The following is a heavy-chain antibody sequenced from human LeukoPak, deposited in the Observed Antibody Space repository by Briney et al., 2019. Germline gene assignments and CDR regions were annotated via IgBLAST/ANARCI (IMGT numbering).Heavy chain of an antibody. CDR3: PTDVGSDSSGYYDFDH. CDR1: GFTFSNAW. D-gene: IGHD3-22*01. V-gene: IGHV3-15*01. CDR2: IKSNTDGGTT. J-gene: IGHJ4*02. Sequence: GGSLRLSCAASGFTFSNAWMSWVRQAPGKGLEWVARIKSNTDGGTTEYAAPVKGRFTISRDDSKNTLFLQMNSLKTEDTAVSYCPTDVGSDSSGYYDFDHWGQGTLVTVSS.